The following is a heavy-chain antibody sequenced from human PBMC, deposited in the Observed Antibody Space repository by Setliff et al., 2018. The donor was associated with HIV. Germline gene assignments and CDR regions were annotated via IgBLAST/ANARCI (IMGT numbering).Heavy chain of an antibody. D-gene: IGHD2-21*02. CDR3: ARSSRGSLRDLDY. CDR1: GGSISNYY. Sequence: SSETLSLTCTVSGGSISNYYWSWIRQPPGKGLEWIGCGYYSGITHYDPSLKSRVSISVDASKTQFSLRLNSVTVADTAVYFCARSSRGSLRDLDYWGPGTLVTVSS. J-gene: IGHJ4*02. CDR2: GYYSGIT. V-gene: IGHV4-59*08.